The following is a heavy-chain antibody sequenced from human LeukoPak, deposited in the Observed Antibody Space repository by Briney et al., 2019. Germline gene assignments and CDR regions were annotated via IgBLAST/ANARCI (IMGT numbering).Heavy chain of an antibody. CDR3: ARDRGYYDYYGMDV. Sequence: SVKVSCKASGGTFSSYAIGWVRQAPGQGLEWMGGIIPIFGTANYAQKFQGRVTITADESTSTAYMELSSLRSEDTAVYYCARDRGYYDYYGMDVWGQGTTVTVSS. CDR2: IIPIFGTA. J-gene: IGHJ6*02. CDR1: GGTFSSYA. V-gene: IGHV1-69*13.